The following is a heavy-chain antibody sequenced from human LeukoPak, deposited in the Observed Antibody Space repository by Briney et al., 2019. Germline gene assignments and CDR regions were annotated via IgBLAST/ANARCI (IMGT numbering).Heavy chain of an antibody. CDR3: ARGADEAHY. CDR1: GGSISSYY. D-gene: IGHD5-24*01. J-gene: IGHJ4*02. Sequence: PSETLSPTCTVSGGSISSYYWSWIRQPPGKGLEWIGYIYYSGSTNYNPSLKSRVTISVDTSKNQFSLKLSSVTAADTAVYYCARGADEAHYWGQGTLVTVSS. V-gene: IGHV4-59*01. CDR2: IYYSGST.